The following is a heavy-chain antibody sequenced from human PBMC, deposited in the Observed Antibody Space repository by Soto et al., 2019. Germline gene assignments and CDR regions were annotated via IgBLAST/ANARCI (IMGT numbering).Heavy chain of an antibody. D-gene: IGHD2-15*01. V-gene: IGHV4-31*01. CDR2: IYYSGST. CDR3: ARDRPYCSGGSCDHKQWYFAL. Sequence: QVQLQESGPGLVKPSQTLSLTCTVSGGSISSGGYYWSWIRQHPGKGLEWIGYIYYSGSTYYNPSLXXXVTISLATSKXXFXLXXSSVTAADTAVYYCARDRPYCSGGSCDHKQWYFALWGRGTLVTVSS. J-gene: IGHJ2*01. CDR1: GGSISSGGYY.